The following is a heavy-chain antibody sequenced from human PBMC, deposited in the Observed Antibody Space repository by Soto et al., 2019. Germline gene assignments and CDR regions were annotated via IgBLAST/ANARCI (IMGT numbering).Heavy chain of an antibody. CDR1: GGSITSGGYY. V-gene: IGHV4-31*03. D-gene: IGHD5-12*01. J-gene: IGHJ3*02. CDR2: VYSSGRT. Sequence: QLQLQESGPGLVRPSQTLSLTCSVSGGSITSGGYYWGWIRQLPGKGLEWVAYVYSSGRTYYNPSLESRLSISLDTSKNPFSLILRSVTVADTAIYYCASDHNGFNKAFDIWGQGAMVTVSS. CDR3: ASDHNGFNKAFDI.